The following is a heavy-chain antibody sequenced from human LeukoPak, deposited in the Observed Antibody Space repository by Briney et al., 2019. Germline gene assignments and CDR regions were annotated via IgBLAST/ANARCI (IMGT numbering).Heavy chain of an antibody. J-gene: IGHJ3*01. CDR3: AKGKINHDGAFDV. Sequence: PGGSLRLSCAASGFSFSSYAMSWVRQAPGKGLEWVSGLTNSGGRTYYAGAVKGRFTISRDNSKKKVYLQMDSLGVDDTAIYYCAKGKINHDGAFDVWGQGTRVTVSS. CDR2: LTNSGGRT. V-gene: IGHV3-23*01. D-gene: IGHD1-14*01. CDR1: GFSFSSYA.